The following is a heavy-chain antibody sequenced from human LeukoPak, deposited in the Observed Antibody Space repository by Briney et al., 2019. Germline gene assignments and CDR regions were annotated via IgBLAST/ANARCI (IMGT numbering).Heavy chain of an antibody. CDR3: ARDLFDYGGKQDY. J-gene: IGHJ4*02. Sequence: ASVKVSCKASGYTFTSYYMHWVRQAPGQGLEWMGIINPNSGGTNYAQKFQGRVTMTRDTSISTAYMELSRLRSDDTAVYYCARDLFDYGGKQDYWGQGTLVTVSS. D-gene: IGHD4-23*01. CDR2: INPNSGGT. CDR1: GYTFTSYY. V-gene: IGHV1-2*02.